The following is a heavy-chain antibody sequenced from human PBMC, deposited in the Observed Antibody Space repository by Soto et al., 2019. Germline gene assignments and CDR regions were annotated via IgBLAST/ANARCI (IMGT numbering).Heavy chain of an antibody. V-gene: IGHV1-2*02. Sequence: GASVKVSCKTSGYTFTGYYIYWVRQAPGQGLEWMGWINPHSGGTDSSQKFQGRVTMTRDTSISTAYMELSRLRSDDTAVYYCAGTSCSSTTCPTTYWGQGTRVTVSS. D-gene: IGHD2-2*01. J-gene: IGHJ4*02. CDR3: AGTSCSSTTCPTTY. CDR2: INPHSGGT. CDR1: GYTFTGYY.